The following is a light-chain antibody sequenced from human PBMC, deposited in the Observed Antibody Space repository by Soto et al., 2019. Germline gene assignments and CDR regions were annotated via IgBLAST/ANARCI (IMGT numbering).Light chain of an antibody. Sequence: QSVLTQPPSASGTPGQRVTISCSGSNSNIGSNTANWYQQLPGTAPKLLIYSNDQRPSGVPDRFSGSKSGTSASLAFSGLQSEDEADYYCAAWDDSLNGLVVFGGGTKVTVL. J-gene: IGLJ2*01. CDR1: NSNIGSNT. V-gene: IGLV1-44*01. CDR2: SND. CDR3: AAWDDSLNGLVV.